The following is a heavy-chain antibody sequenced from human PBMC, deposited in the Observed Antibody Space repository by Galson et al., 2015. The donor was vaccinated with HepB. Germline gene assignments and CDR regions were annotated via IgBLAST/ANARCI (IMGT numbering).Heavy chain of an antibody. CDR3: ARVGVVVPAAILSYYYMDV. J-gene: IGHJ6*03. Sequence: SVKVSCKASGYTFTSYGISWVRQAPGQGLEWMGWISAYNGNTNYAQKLQGRVTMTTDTSTSTAYMELRSLRSDDTAVYYCARVGVVVPAAILSYYYMDVWGKGTTVTVSS. V-gene: IGHV1-18*01. CDR2: ISAYNGNT. D-gene: IGHD2-2*01. CDR1: GYTFTSYG.